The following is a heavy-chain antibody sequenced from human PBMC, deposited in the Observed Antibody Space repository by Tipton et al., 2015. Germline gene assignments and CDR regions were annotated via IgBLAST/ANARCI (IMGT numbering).Heavy chain of an antibody. J-gene: IGHJ4*02. Sequence: QSGAEVKKPGASVKVSCKASGYSFMNFDIHWVRQAPGQGLEWMGAINPRGGGTDYAQKFQGRVTMTRDTSTSTVYMEQGSLKSEDTAVYYCAGGRGNVFHYWGQGTLVTVSS. CDR2: INPRGGGT. CDR3: AGGRGNVFHY. D-gene: IGHD3-16*01. CDR1: GYSFMNFD. V-gene: IGHV1-46*01.